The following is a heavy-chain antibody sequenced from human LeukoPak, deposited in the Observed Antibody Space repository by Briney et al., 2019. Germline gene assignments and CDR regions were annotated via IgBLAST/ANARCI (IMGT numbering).Heavy chain of an antibody. Sequence: PGGSLRLSCAASGFTFSNFGMHWVRQAPGKGLEWVAVIWFDGSNKYYADSVKGRFTISRDNSKNTLYLQMNSLRAEDTAVYYCARQGYSSQFDYWGQGTLVPVSS. CDR3: ARQGYSSQFDY. V-gene: IGHV3-33*01. J-gene: IGHJ4*02. CDR2: IWFDGSNK. CDR1: GFTFSNFG. D-gene: IGHD6-13*01.